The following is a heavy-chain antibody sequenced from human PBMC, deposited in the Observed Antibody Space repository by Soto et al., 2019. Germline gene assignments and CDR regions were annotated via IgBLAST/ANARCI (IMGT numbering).Heavy chain of an antibody. V-gene: IGHV3-15*07. CDR1: GFTFSNAW. Sequence: GGSLRLSCAASGFTFSNAWMNWVRQAPGKGLEWVGRIKSKTDGGTTDYAAPVKGRFTISRDDSKNTLYLQMNSLKTEDTAVYYCTTDCGYCSGGSCFSCYYYYGMDVWGQGTTVTVSS. D-gene: IGHD2-15*01. CDR3: TTDCGYCSGGSCFSCYYYYGMDV. CDR2: IKSKTDGGTT. J-gene: IGHJ6*02.